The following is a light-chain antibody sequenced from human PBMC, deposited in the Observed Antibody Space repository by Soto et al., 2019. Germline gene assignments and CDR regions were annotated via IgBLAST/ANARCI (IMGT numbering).Light chain of an antibody. V-gene: IGLV2-14*03. CDR3: VSFTTSRSYV. CDR2: DVA. J-gene: IGLJ1*01. Sequence: QSALTQPASVSDSPGQSITISCTGTSSDIGGSDHVSWYRQYPGEAPKLIIYDVANRPSGVSHRFSGSKSGNTASLIISGLQREDEADYYCVSFTTSRSYVFGTGTKL. CDR1: SSDIGGSDH.